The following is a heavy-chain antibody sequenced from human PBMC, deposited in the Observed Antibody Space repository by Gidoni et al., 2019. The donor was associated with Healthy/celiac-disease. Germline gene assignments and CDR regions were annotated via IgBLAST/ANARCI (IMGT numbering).Heavy chain of an antibody. J-gene: IGHJ4*02. V-gene: IGHV1-2*02. CDR1: GYTFTGYY. D-gene: IGHD1-26*01. CDR2: SNPNSGGT. Sequence: QVQLVQSGAEVKKPGASVKVSCKASGYTFTGYYMPWVRQAPGQGLEWMGWSNPNSGGTNYAKKFQGRVTMTRDTSISTAYMELSRLRSDDTAVYYCARCEWELDYYFDYWGQGTLVTVSS. CDR3: ARCEWELDYYFDY.